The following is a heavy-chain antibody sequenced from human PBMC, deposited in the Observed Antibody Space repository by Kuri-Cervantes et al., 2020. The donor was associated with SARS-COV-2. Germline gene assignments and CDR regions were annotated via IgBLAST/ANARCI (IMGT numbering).Heavy chain of an antibody. CDR1: GFTFDDNA. Sequence: GGSLRLSCAASGFTFDDNALHWVRQAPGKGREWVSAISCSGGSTYYADSVRGRFTISRDNSKNTLYLQMNTLKTADTAVFYCARDASYSGSYGSFQHWGQGTLVTVSS. V-gene: IGHV3-23*01. D-gene: IGHD1-26*01. CDR2: ISCSGGST. CDR3: ARDASYSGSYGSFQH. J-gene: IGHJ1*01.